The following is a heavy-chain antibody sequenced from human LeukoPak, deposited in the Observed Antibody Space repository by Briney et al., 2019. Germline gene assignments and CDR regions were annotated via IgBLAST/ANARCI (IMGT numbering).Heavy chain of an antibody. D-gene: IGHD3-3*01. CDR3: ARGSVRFLEWLFHGMDV. J-gene: IGHJ6*02. CDR1: GYTFTSYD. Sequence: ASVKVSCKASGYTFTSYDINWVRQATGQGLEWMGWMNPNSGNTGYAQKFQGRVTMTRNTSISTAYMELSSLRSGDTAVYYCARGSVRFLEWLFHGMDVWGQGTTVTVSS. V-gene: IGHV1-8*01. CDR2: MNPNSGNT.